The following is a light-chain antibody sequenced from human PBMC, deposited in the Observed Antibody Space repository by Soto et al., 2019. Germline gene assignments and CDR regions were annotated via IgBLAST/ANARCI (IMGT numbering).Light chain of an antibody. CDR1: SRDVGGSNY. CDR3: SSYTSSNTLEV. V-gene: IGLV2-14*01. CDR2: EVS. J-gene: IGLJ1*01. Sequence: QSALIQPASVSRAPGQFITISCPGTSRDVGGSNYFSWYQHHPHRAPKLLIYEVSYRPSGVSSRFSGSKSGNTASLTISGLQAEDEADYYCSSYTSSNTLEVFGVGTKVTVL.